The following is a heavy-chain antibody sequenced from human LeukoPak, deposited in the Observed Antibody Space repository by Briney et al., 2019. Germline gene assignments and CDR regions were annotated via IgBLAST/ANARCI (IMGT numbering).Heavy chain of an antibody. CDR1: GYTFTGYY. D-gene: IGHD3-22*01. J-gene: IGHJ5*02. CDR3: ARSLPDHYYDSSGYYGWFDP. CDR2: INPNSGGT. Sequence: ASVKVSCKASGYTFTGYYMHWVRQAPGQGLEWMGWINPNSGGTNYAQKFQGRVTMTRDTSISTAYMELSRLRSDDTAVYYCARSLPDHYYDSSGYYGWFDPWGQGTLVTVSS. V-gene: IGHV1-2*02.